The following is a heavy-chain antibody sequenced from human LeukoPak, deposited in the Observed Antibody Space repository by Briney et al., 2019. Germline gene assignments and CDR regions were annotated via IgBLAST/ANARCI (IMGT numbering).Heavy chain of an antibody. V-gene: IGHV4-39*07. CDR3: ARGGISWFDP. J-gene: IGHJ5*02. CDR2: IYYSGST. D-gene: IGHD1-26*01. CDR1: GGSISSSSYY. Sequence: SETLSLTCTVSGGSISSSSYYWGWIRQPPGKGPEWIGSIYYSGSTYYNPSLKSRVTISVDTSKNQFSLKLSSVTAADTAVYYCARGGISWFDPWGQGTLVTVSS.